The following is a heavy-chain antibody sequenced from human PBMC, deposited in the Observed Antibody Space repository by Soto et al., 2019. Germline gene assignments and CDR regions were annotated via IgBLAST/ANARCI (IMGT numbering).Heavy chain of an antibody. CDR3: SRDALGYCSRGSCSSLGWSFDP. D-gene: IGHD2-15*01. CDR2: TYYRSKWYN. J-gene: IGHJ5*02. Sequence: SQTLSLTCAISGDSVSSNSAAWNWIRQSPSRGLEWLGRTYYRSKWYNDYAVSVKSRITVNPDTSKNHFSLQLNSVTPEDTAVYSCSRDALGYCSRGSCSSLGWSFDPWGHGSLLSASS. V-gene: IGHV6-1*01. CDR1: GDSVSSNSAA.